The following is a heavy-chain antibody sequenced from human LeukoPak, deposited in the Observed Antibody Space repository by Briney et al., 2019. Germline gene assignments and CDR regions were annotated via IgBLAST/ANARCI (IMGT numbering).Heavy chain of an antibody. CDR2: IKQDGSEK. V-gene: IGHV3-7*03. D-gene: IGHD2-21*01. Sequence: GGSLRLSCAASGFTFSNYWMSWVRQAPGKGLEWVVNIKQDGSEKYYADSVKGRFTISRDNAKNSLYLQMNSLRAEDTALYYCEKDMSYCGGTLFLFWGERTLVTVSS. CDR3: EKDMSYCGGTLFLF. J-gene: IGHJ4*02. CDR1: GFTFSNYW.